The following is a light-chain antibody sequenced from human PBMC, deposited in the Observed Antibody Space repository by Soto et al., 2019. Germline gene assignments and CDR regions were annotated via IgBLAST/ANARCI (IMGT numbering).Light chain of an antibody. CDR1: SSNIGNNY. CDR2: DNN. Sequence: QSVLTQPPSGSAAPGQKVTISCSGSSSNIGNNYVSWYQQLPGTAPKLLIYDNNKRPSGIPDRFSGSKSGTSATLGITGLQTGDEADYYCGTWDSSLSAGGFYVFGTGTRSPS. J-gene: IGLJ1*01. V-gene: IGLV1-51*01. CDR3: GTWDSSLSAGGFYV.